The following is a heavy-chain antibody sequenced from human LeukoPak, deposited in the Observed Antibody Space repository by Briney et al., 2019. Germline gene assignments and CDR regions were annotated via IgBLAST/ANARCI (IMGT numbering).Heavy chain of an antibody. V-gene: IGHV3-21*06. D-gene: IGHD1-1*01. J-gene: IGHJ4*02. CDR1: GFTFST. Sequence: PGGSLRLSCVASGFTFSTWVRQAPGKGLEWVSSISSTSSYIHYADSLKGRFTIFRDNAKNSLFLQMNNLRAEDTAVYYCARDVQGDRHYIVYYWGQGTLVTVSS. CDR3: ARDVQGDRHYIVYY. CDR2: ISSTSSYI.